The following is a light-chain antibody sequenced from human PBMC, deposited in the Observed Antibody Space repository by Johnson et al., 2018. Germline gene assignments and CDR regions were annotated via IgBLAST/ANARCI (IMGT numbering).Light chain of an antibody. Sequence: QSVLTQPPSVSAAPGQKVTISCSGSSSNIGNNYVSWYQQLPGTAPKLLIYENNKRPSGIPDRFSGSTSGPSATLGITGLQTGDEADYYCGTWDSSLIAGKVFGTGTKVTVL. J-gene: IGLJ1*01. CDR1: SSNIGNNY. CDR3: GTWDSSLIAGKV. V-gene: IGLV1-51*02. CDR2: ENN.